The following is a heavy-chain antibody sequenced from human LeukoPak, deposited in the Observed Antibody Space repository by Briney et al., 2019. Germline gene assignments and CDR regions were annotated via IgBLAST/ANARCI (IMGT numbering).Heavy chain of an antibody. J-gene: IGHJ4*02. CDR3: ARPGSSSPWYFDY. Sequence: SETLSLTCTVSGGSISSSSYYWGWIRQPPGKGLEWIGSIYYSGSTYYNPSLKSRVTISVDTSKNQFSLKLSSVTAADTAVYYCARPGSSSPWYFDYWGQGTLVTVSS. CDR2: IYYSGST. V-gene: IGHV4-39*01. D-gene: IGHD6-6*01. CDR1: GGSISSSSYY.